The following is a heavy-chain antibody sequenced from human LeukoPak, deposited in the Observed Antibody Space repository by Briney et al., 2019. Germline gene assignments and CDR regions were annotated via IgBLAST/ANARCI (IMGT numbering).Heavy chain of an antibody. CDR3: AKDNYGGIFAS. Sequence: GGSLRLSCAASGFTFSAYGMSWVRQAPGKGLEWVSHISNTVRDTWYANSVKGRFIISRDNSRDTVYLQMSSLRPEDTALYFCAKDNYGGIFASWGQGTLVTVSS. J-gene: IGHJ4*02. V-gene: IGHV3-23*01. D-gene: IGHD4-17*01. CDR1: GFTFSAYG. CDR2: ISNTVRDT.